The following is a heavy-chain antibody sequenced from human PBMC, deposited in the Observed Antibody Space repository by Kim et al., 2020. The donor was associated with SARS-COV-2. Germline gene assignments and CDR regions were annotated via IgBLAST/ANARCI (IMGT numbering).Heavy chain of an antibody. CDR3: AREGSGSYNWLDP. Sequence: YSQMFQGRVTITRDPAATTAYMELSSLTSKDTAVYYCAREGSGSYNWLDPWGQGTLVTVSS. V-gene: IGHV1-3*01. D-gene: IGHD3-10*01. J-gene: IGHJ5*02.